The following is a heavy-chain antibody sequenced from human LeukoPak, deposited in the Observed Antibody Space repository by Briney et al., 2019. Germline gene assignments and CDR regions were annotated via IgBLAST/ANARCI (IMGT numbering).Heavy chain of an antibody. CDR3: ARGPITTRSHFDY. J-gene: IGHJ4*02. Sequence: ASVKVSCKASGGTFSNYAISWVRQAPGQGLEWMGGIIPIFATANYAQKFQGRVTITADESTSTAYMELSSLRSEDTAVYYCARGPITTRSHFDYWGQGTLVTVSS. V-gene: IGHV1-69*13. CDR1: GGTFSNYA. CDR2: IIPIFATA. D-gene: IGHD3-22*01.